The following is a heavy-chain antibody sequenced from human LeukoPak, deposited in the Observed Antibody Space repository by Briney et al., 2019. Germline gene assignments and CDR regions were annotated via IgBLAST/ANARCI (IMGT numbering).Heavy chain of an antibody. J-gene: IGHJ4*02. CDR2: INSDGIIT. CDR1: GFTLSSYW. V-gene: IGHV3-74*01. CDR3: ARVRATFSPHFDN. Sequence: GGSLRLSCAASGFTLSSYWMHWVRQAPGKGLMWVSRINSDGIITNYADSVKGRFTIYRDNAKNTLYLQMNSLRAEDTAVYYCARVRATFSPHFDNWGQGTLVTVSS. D-gene: IGHD5-12*01.